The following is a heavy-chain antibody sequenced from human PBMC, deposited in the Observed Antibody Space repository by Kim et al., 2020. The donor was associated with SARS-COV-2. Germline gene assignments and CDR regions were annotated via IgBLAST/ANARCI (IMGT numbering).Heavy chain of an antibody. CDR1: GFTFSSYA. CDR2: ISYDGSNK. D-gene: IGHD6-19*01. CDR3: ARGRGRIAVAGTKVAFN. Sequence: GGSLRLSCAASGFTFSSYAMHWVRQAPGKGLEWVAVISYDGSNKYYADSVKGRFTISRYNSKNTLYLQMNSLRAEDTAVYDCARGRGRIAVAGTKVAFN. J-gene: IGHJ3*02. V-gene: IGHV3-30*04.